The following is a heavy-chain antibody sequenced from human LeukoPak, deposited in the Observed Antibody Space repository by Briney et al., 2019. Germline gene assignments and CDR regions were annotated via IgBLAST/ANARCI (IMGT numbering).Heavy chain of an antibody. CDR3: TTDRLYDILTGYHYYFDY. J-gene: IGHJ4*02. V-gene: IGHV3-15*01. D-gene: IGHD3-9*01. CDR2: IKSKTDGGTT. Sequence: GGSLRLSCAASGFTFSSYAMSWVRQAPGKGLEWVGRIKSKTDGGTTDYAAPVKGRFTISRDDSKNTLYLQMNSLKTEDTAVYYCTTDRLYDILTGYHYYFDYWGQGTLVTVSS. CDR1: GFTFSSYA.